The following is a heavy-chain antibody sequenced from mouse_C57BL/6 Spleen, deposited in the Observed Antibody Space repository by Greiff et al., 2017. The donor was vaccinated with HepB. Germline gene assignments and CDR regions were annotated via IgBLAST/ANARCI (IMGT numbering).Heavy chain of an antibody. Sequence: EVQGVESGGGLVKPGGSLKLSCAASGFTFSSYAMSWVRQTPEKRLEWVATISDGGSYTYYPDNVKGRFTISRDNAKNNLYLQMSHLKSEDTAMYYCARLRRVYYAMDYWGQGTSVTVSS. J-gene: IGHJ4*01. CDR1: GFTFSSYA. D-gene: IGHD2-12*01. CDR3: ARLRRVYYAMDY. CDR2: ISDGGSYT. V-gene: IGHV5-4*01.